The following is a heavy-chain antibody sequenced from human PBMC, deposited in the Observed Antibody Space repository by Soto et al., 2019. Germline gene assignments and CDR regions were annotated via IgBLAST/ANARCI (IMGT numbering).Heavy chain of an antibody. CDR2: ISGYNGNT. Sequence: QVQLVQSRGEVKKPGASVKVSCKTSGYSFTTYGISWVRQAPGQELEWMGWISGYNGNTNYEQKLENRITMKTDKARSTGTMDLSSRRSDVTAGYYCAREGPAPYYAYGMDVWGQGSTVTVSS. CDR3: AREGPAPYYAYGMDV. J-gene: IGHJ6*02. V-gene: IGHV1-18*01. CDR1: GYSFTTYG.